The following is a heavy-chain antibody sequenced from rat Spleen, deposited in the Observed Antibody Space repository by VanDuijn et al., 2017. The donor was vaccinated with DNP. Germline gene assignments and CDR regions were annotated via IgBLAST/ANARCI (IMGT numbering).Heavy chain of an antibody. CDR1: GFTFSDYY. D-gene: IGHD1-2*01. CDR3: ARSYSSYIYAMDA. CDR2: ISYDGGST. V-gene: IGHV5-22*01. Sequence: EVQLVESGGGLVQPGRSMKLSCAASGFTFSDYYMAWVRQAPTKGLEWVAYISYDGGSTYYGDSVKGRFTISRDNAKNTLYLQMNSLQTEDTAMYFCARSYSSYIYAMDAWGQGTSVTVSS. J-gene: IGHJ4*01.